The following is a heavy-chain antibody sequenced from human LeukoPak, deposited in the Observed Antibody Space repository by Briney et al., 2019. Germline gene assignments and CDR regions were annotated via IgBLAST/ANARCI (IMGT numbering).Heavy chain of an antibody. Sequence: SETLSLTCAVYGGSFSGCYWSWIRQPPGKGLEWIGEINHSGSTNYNPSLKSRVTISVDTSKNQFSLKLSSVTAADTAVYYCARARLDHDYGDYSLDYWGQGTLVTVSS. CDR2: INHSGST. J-gene: IGHJ4*02. CDR1: GGSFSGCY. V-gene: IGHV4-34*01. CDR3: ARARLDHDYGDYSLDY. D-gene: IGHD4-17*01.